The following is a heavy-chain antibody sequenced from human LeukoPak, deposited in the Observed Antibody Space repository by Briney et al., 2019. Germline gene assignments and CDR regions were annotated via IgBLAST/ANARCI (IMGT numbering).Heavy chain of an antibody. CDR1: GGSFSGYY. J-gene: IGHJ5*02. V-gene: IGHV4-34*01. D-gene: IGHD3-3*01. CDR2: INHSGST. CDR3: ARGGRITIFGVVSRFDP. Sequence: PETLSLTCAVYGGSFSGYYWSWIRQPPGKGLEWIGEINHSGSTNYNPSLKSRVTISVDTSKNQFSLKLSSVTAADTAVYYCARGGRITIFGVVSRFDPWGQGTLVTVSS.